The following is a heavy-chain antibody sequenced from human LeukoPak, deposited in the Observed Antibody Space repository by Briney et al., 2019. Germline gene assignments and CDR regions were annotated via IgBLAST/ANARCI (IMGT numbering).Heavy chain of an antibody. CDR1: GGSISSYY. Sequence: SETLSLTCTVSGGSISSYYWSWIRQTPRKGLEWIGYVTYSGSTKYTLSLKSRLTMSVDTSRNQFSLKLTSVTAADTAVYYCARDRGFGDYGIDFWGQGTLVTVSS. D-gene: IGHD4-17*01. J-gene: IGHJ4*02. CDR2: VTYSGST. CDR3: ARDRGFGDYGIDF. V-gene: IGHV4-59*01.